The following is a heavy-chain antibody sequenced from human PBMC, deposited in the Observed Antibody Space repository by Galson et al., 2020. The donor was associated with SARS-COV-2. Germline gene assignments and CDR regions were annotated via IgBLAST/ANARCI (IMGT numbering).Heavy chain of an antibody. CDR2: IYTSGST. CDR1: GGSISSGSYY. V-gene: IGHV4-61*09. J-gene: IGHJ4*02. D-gene: IGHD1-26*01. CDR3: ARSWWELLLVDY. Sequence: SETLSLTCTVSGGSISSGSYYWSWIRQPAGKGLEWIGHIYTSGSTNYNPSLKSRVTISVDTSKNQFSLKLSSVTAAATAVYYCARSWWELLLVDYWGQGTLVTVSS.